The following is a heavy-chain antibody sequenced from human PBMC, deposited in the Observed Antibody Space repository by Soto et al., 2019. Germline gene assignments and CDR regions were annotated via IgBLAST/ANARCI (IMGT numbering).Heavy chain of an antibody. Sequence: QLQLQESGPGLVKPSETLSLTCTVSGGSISSSSYYWGWIRQPPGKGLEWIGSIYYSGSTYYNPSLKSRGTISVDTSMSQCSLKLNSVTAANTAVYYCGGYCNSTSCYAFDYWGQGTLVTVSS. CDR2: IYYSGST. D-gene: IGHD2-2*03. J-gene: IGHJ4*02. CDR1: GGSISSSSYY. V-gene: IGHV4-39*01. CDR3: GGYCNSTSCYAFDY.